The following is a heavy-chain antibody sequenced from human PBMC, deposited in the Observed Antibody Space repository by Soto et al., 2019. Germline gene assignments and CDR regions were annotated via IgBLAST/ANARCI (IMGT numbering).Heavy chain of an antibody. CDR2: ISSSSSTI. J-gene: IGHJ4*02. CDR3: ARDHHGVWPTVAGTSLVY. CDR1: GFTFSSYS. Sequence: EVQLVESGGGLVQPGGTLRLSCAASGFTFSSYSMNWVRQAPGKGLEWVSYISSSSSTIYYADSVKGRFTISRDNAKNSMYLQINSLRDEDTAVYYCARDHHGVWPTVAGTSLVYWGQGTLVTVSS. V-gene: IGHV3-48*02. D-gene: IGHD6-19*01.